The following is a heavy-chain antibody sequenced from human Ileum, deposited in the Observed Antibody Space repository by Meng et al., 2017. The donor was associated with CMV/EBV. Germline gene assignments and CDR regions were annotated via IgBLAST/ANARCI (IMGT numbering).Heavy chain of an antibody. D-gene: IGHD1-1*01. CDR2: IYSSGSP. V-gene: IGHV4-59*01. J-gene: IGHJ3*02. CDR3: ARDLFARRVEPRDVFDI. Sequence: SETLSLTCTVSGGSISGYYWSWIRQPPGKGLEWIGYIYSSGSPNYNPSLKSRVIMSVDTSKNQFSLRLSSVTAADTAVYYCARDLFARRVEPRDVFDIWGQGTVVTVSS. CDR1: GGSISGYY.